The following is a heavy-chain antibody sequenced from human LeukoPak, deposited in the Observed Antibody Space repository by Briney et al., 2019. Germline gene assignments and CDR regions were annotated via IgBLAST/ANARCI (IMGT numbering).Heavy chain of an antibody. CDR3: ARGKIN. D-gene: IGHD5-24*01. J-gene: IGHJ4*02. V-gene: IGHV3-30-3*01. CDR1: GFTFRNYV. Sequence: PGGSLRLSCAASGFTFRNYVIHWVRQAPGKGLEWVAVTSSDLNVKLYADSVKGRFTISRDNSKNTLYPQMNSLRAEDTAVYYCARGKINWGQGTLVTVSS. CDR2: TSSDLNVK.